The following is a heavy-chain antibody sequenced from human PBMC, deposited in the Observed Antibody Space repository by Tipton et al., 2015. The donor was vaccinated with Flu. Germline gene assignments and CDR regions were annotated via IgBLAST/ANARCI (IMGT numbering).Heavy chain of an antibody. CDR2: ISAYNGNT. CDR3: ARDRALARGIAAAATPQGY. D-gene: IGHD6-13*01. V-gene: IGHV1-18*01. Sequence: QLVQSGAEVKKPGASVKVSCKASGYTFTSYGISWVRQAPGQGLEWMGWISAYNGNTNYAQKLQGRVTMTTDTSTSTAYMELRSLRSDDPAGYYGARDRALARGIAAAATPQGYWGQGTLVTGSS. J-gene: IGHJ4*02. CDR1: GYTFTSYG.